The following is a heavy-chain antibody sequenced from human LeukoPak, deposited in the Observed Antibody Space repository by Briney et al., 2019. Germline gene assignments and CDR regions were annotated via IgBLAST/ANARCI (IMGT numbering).Heavy chain of an antibody. V-gene: IGHV3-30-3*01. CDR2: ISYDGSNK. Sequence: GGSLRLSCAASGFTFSSYAMHWVRQAPVKELEWVAVISYDGSNKYYADSVKGRFTISRDNSKNTLYLQMNSLRAEDTAVYYCARGGYDILTGSDYWGQGTLVTVSS. J-gene: IGHJ4*02. D-gene: IGHD3-9*01. CDR1: GFTFSSYA. CDR3: ARGGYDILTGSDY.